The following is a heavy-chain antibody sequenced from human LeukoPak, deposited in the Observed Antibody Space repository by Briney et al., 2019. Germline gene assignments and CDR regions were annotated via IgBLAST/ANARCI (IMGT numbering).Heavy chain of an antibody. Sequence: GGSLRLSCAASGFTFSSSAMHWVRQAPGKGLEYVSAISSNGGSTYYANSVKGRFTISRDNSKNTLYLQMGSLRAEDMAVYYCARAEVGGYGYNYWGQGTLVTVSS. V-gene: IGHV3-64*01. J-gene: IGHJ4*02. CDR1: GFTFSSSA. CDR3: ARAEVGGYGYNY. CDR2: ISSNGGST. D-gene: IGHD5-18*01.